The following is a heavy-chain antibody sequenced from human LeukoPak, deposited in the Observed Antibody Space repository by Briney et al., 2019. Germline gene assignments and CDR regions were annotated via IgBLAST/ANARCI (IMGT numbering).Heavy chain of an antibody. CDR1: GDSISSRSYY. J-gene: IGHJ4*02. CDR3: ATYHFRGATHYFDY. D-gene: IGHD3-10*02. CDR2: IYYSGST. Sequence: SETLSLTCTVSGDSISSRSYYWGWIRQPPGKGLEWIGNIYYSGSTNYNPSLKSRVTISVDTSKNQFSLKLSSVTAADTAVYYYATYHFRGATHYFDYWGQGILVTVSS. V-gene: IGHV4-39*07.